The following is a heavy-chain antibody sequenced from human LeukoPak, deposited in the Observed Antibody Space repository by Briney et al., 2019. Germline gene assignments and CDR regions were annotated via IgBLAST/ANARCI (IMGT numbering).Heavy chain of an antibody. J-gene: IGHJ4*02. Sequence: PTGSLRLSCTASGFTFSDYWMHWVRQAPGKGLVWVSRINSDGSRTNYADCVKGRFTISRDNAKNTVFLQMNSLRAEDAAVYYCARVITGSTYGQFDYWGQGALATVSS. CDR2: INSDGSRT. D-gene: IGHD3-22*01. CDR1: GFTFSDYW. V-gene: IGHV3-74*01. CDR3: ARVITGSTYGQFDY.